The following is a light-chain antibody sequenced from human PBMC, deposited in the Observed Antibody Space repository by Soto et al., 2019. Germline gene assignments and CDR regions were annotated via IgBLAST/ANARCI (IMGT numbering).Light chain of an antibody. CDR3: AAWDDSLNGVV. V-gene: IGLV1-44*01. Sequence: QSVLTQPPSASGTPGQRVTISCSGSSSTIGSNTVNWYQQLPGTAPKLLIYSNNQRPSGVPDRFSGSTSGTSASLAISGLQSEDEADYYCAAWDDSLNGVVFGGGPKLTVL. J-gene: IGLJ2*01. CDR1: SSTIGSNT. CDR2: SNN.